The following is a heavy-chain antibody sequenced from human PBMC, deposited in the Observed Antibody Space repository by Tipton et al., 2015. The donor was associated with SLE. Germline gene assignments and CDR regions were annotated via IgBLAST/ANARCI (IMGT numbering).Heavy chain of an antibody. Sequence: TLSLTCTVSGGSITTNYWSWIRQPAGKGLEWIGRMYNSGSTDYNPSLKSRVTMSVDTSKNHFSLKLSSVTAADTAVYYCARVPRTFYYDYSGHFDYWGPGTLVTVSS. CDR2: MYNSGST. J-gene: IGHJ4*02. D-gene: IGHD3-22*01. V-gene: IGHV4-4*07. CDR1: GGSITTNY. CDR3: ARVPRTFYYDYSGHFDY.